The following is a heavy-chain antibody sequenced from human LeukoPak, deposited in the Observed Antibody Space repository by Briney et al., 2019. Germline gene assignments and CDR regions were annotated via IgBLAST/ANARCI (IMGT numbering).Heavy chain of an antibody. CDR2: IYYSGST. CDR1: GGSISSSSYY. D-gene: IGHD3-22*01. CDR3: ARVGSSGPKGAFDI. V-gene: IGHV4-39*01. Sequence: SETLSLTCTVSGGSISSSSYYWGWIRQPPGKGLEWIGSIYYSGSTYYNPSLKSRVTISVDTSKNQFSLKLSSVTAADTAVYYCARVGSSGPKGAFDIWGQGTMVTVSS. J-gene: IGHJ3*02.